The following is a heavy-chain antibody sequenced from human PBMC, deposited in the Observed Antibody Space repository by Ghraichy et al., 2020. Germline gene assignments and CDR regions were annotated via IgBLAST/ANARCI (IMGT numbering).Heavy chain of an antibody. CDR2: ISGNSDTT. V-gene: IGHV3-23*01. CDR1: GFTFITYG. CDR3: ARDSFNYNAKNEDGFDD. D-gene: IGHD1-14*01. J-gene: IGHJ3*01. Sequence: GESLNISCAASGFTFITYGMSWVRQAPGKGLEWVSAISGNSDTTHYAHSVKGRFTISRDSSKNILYMQMNSLRAEDTAVYYCARDSFNYNAKNEDGFDDWGQGRMVTVSS.